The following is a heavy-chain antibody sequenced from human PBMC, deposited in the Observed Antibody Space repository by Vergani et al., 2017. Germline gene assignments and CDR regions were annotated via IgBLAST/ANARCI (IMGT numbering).Heavy chain of an antibody. CDR3: ARSIGYCAGATCRAYYFDH. CDR1: GYIFKNYY. V-gene: IGHV1-46*02. D-gene: IGHD2-21*01. Sequence: VQLVQSGTEVKKPGASVRVSCTASGYIFKNYYIHWLRQAPGQAFEWMGILNPTTGHTTSAQKFMGRVDMTRDPSTDTSTRTVQMTLSSLRSEDTAVYYCARSIGYCAGATCRAYYFDHWGQGTRVTVSS. CDR2: LNPTTGHT. J-gene: IGHJ5*02.